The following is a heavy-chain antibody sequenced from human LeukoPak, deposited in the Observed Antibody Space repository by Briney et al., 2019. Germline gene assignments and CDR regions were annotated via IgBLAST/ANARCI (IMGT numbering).Heavy chain of an antibody. CDR1: GFTFSGFA. V-gene: IGHV3-23*01. CDR2: ILGNGVTT. J-gene: IGHJ4*02. CDR3: AKDRIPDGYYSIHS. Sequence: GGSLRLSCAASGFTFSGFAMNWVRQAPGEGLEWVSGILGNGVTTYYADSLKGRFTISRDNSKNILYLQMNSLRVEDTAVYYCAKDRIPDGYYSIHSWGQGTLVTVSS. D-gene: IGHD3-3*01.